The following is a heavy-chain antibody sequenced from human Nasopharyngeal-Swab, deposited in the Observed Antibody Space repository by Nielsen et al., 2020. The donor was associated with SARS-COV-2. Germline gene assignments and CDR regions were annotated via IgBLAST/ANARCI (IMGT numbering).Heavy chain of an antibody. V-gene: IGHV4-59*01. CDR2: IYYSGST. D-gene: IGHD3-16*02. Sequence: SETLSLTCTVSGGSISSYYWSWIRQPPGKGLEWIGYIYYSGSTNYNPSLKSRVTISVDTSKNQFSLKLSSVTAADTAVYYCAREGGLDYDYVWGSYRPSNWFDPWGQGTLDTVSS. J-gene: IGHJ5*02. CDR1: GGSISSYY. CDR3: AREGGLDYDYVWGSYRPSNWFDP.